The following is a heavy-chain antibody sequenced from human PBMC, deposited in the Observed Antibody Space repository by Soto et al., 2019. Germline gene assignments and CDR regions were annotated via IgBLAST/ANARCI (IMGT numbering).Heavy chain of an antibody. CDR1: RLTISPNY. J-gene: IGHJ6*02. D-gene: IGHD3-16*01. CDR2: IDSVWNK. CDR3: ARGGSLFYYYGIDV. V-gene: IGHV3-53*01. Sequence: GGSLRLSCGPYRLTISPNYMTWVRHSPGRGLEXVSLIDSVWNKYYADYVNFRYTISSASLKHTLYLQMNKVRAEDKAVYNCARGGSLFYYYGIDVWGQGTTVTVSS.